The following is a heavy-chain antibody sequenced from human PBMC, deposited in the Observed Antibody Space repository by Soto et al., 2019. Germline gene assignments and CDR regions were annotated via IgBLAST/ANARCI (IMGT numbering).Heavy chain of an antibody. CDR1: GGSISSGGYY. CDR3: EGGFSGIRFDP. J-gene: IGHJ5*02. CDR2: IYYRGST. D-gene: IGHD3-10*01. Sequence: QVQLQESGPGLVKPSQTLSLTCTVSGGSISSGGYYWSWIRQPPGKGLEWIGYIYYRGSTYYNPSLKCRVTISVDTYNNHFSLKLSSVTAADTAVYYCEGGFSGIRFDPWGQGTLFTVSS. V-gene: IGHV4-31*03.